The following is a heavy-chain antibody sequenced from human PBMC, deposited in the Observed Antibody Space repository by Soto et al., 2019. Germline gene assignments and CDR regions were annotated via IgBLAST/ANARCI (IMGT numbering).Heavy chain of an antibody. CDR1: GFTFSGSA. Sequence: EVQLVESGGGLVQPGGSLKLSCAASGFTFSGSAMHWVRQASGKGLEWVGRIRSKAHNYATVYAASVKGRFTISRDDSKNTAHLQMNSLKTEDTAVYYCARHALQYCGGDCYLLPYFDLWGRGTLVTVSS. CDR3: ARHALQYCGGDCYLLPYFDL. J-gene: IGHJ2*01. CDR2: IRSKAHNYAT. D-gene: IGHD2-21*02. V-gene: IGHV3-73*02.